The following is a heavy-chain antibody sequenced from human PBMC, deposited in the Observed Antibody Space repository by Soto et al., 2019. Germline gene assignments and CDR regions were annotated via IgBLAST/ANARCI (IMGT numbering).Heavy chain of an antibody. CDR1: GGSISSGGYS. Sequence: QLQLQESGSGLVKPSQTLSHTCAVSGGSISSGGYSWSWIRQSPGKGLEWIGYIYHSGSTYYNPSLKSRVTISVDRSKNKFSLKLSSVTAADTAVYYCARPPMVAKIYWYFDLWGRGTLVTVSS. CDR2: IYHSGST. CDR3: ARPPMVAKIYWYFDL. J-gene: IGHJ2*01. V-gene: IGHV4-30-2*06. D-gene: IGHD5-12*01.